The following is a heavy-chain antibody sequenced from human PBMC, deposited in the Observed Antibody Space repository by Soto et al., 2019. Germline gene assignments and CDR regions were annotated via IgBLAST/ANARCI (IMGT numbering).Heavy chain of an antibody. CDR2: ISGSGGST. J-gene: IGHJ4*02. V-gene: IGHV3-23*01. D-gene: IGHD2-2*01. CDR1: GFTFSSYA. Sequence: EVQLLESGGGLVQPGGSPRLSCAASGFTFSSYAMSWVRQAPGKGLEWVSAISGSGGSTYYADSVKGRFTISRDNSKNTLYLQMNSLRAEDTAVYYCAKVELYCSSTSCSSFDYWGQGTLVTVSS. CDR3: AKVELYCSSTSCSSFDY.